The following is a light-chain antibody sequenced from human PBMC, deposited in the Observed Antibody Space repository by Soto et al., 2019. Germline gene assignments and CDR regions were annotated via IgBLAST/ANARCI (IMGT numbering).Light chain of an antibody. CDR1: QSISSW. Sequence: DIQMTQSPSTVSASVGDRVTITCRASQSISSWLAWYQQKPGQAPKLLIYKASGLESGVPSRFSGSGSGTEFTLTISSLQPNDSATYYCQQYNIFTWTFGQGTKVEIK. CDR3: QQYNIFTWT. V-gene: IGKV1-5*03. J-gene: IGKJ1*01. CDR2: KAS.